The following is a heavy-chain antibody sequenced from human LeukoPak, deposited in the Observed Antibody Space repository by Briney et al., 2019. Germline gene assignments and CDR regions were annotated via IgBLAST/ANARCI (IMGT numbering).Heavy chain of an antibody. CDR1: GGSNY. CDR3: ARVEATTAGPTTAIRFDP. CDR2: IYYSGST. Sequence: SETLSLTCTVSGGSNYWSWIRQPPGKGLEWIGYIYYSGSTNYNPSLKSRVTISVDTSKNQFSLKLSSVTAADTAVYYCARVEATTAGPTTAIRFDPWGQGTLVTVSS. D-gene: IGHD1-1*01. J-gene: IGHJ5*02. V-gene: IGHV4-59*01.